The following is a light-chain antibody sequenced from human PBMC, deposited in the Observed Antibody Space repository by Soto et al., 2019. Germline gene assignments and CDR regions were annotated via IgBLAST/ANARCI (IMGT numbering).Light chain of an antibody. Sequence: IVVTQSPLSLPVTPGEAASISCRSSQSLLHRNGKTYLDWYFQKPGQSPQLLMYLGSNRASGVPDRFTGTGSGTDFTLQISRVEAEDVGVYYCMQALQSPRTFGQGTKLEIK. J-gene: IGKJ2*01. CDR3: MQALQSPRT. V-gene: IGKV2-28*01. CDR1: QSLLHRNGKTY. CDR2: LGS.